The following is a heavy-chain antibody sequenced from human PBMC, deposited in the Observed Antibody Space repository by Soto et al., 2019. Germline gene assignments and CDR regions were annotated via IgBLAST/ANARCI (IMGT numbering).Heavy chain of an antibody. Sequence: PSETLSLTCAVSGGSISSSNWWSWVRQPPGKGLEWIGEIYHSGSTNYNPSLKSRVTISVDKSKNQFSLKLSSVTAADTAVYYCARGRGHCTIGVCPHYYYVMEVWGQGTTVTVSS. CDR3: ARGRGHCTIGVCPHYYYVMEV. V-gene: IGHV4-4*02. D-gene: IGHD2-8*01. CDR2: IYHSGST. CDR1: GGSISSSNW. J-gene: IGHJ6*02.